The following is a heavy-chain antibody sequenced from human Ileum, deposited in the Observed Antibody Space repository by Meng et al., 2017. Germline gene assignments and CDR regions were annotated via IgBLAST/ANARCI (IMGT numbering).Heavy chain of an antibody. D-gene: IGHD3-10*01. CDR1: GGSFSAYY. CDR2: FDYTGAT. V-gene: IGHV4-34*01. J-gene: IGHJ4*02. CDR3: ARRRGYYTSGDSE. Sequence: QVQLNQWGAGLLKPSETLSLTCTVYGGSFSAYYWIWIRQAPGRGLEWIGDFDYTGATNYNPSLKSRLSISLDTSKNQFSLSLSSVTAADTAIYYCARRRGYYTSGDSEWGQGTLVTVSS.